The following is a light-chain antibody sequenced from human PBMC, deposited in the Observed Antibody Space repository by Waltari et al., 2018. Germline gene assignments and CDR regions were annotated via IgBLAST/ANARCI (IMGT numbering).Light chain of an antibody. CDR2: KDS. Sequence: SYEVTQPPSVSVSPGQTARITCPGDGWAKQYSYWYQQKAGQAPVLVIYKDSERPSGIAERFSGSSSGTTVTLTISGVQAEDEADYYCQSSNSSGSLLFFGGGTKLTVL. J-gene: IGLJ2*01. CDR3: QSSNSSGSLLF. CDR1: GWAKQY. V-gene: IGLV3-25*02.